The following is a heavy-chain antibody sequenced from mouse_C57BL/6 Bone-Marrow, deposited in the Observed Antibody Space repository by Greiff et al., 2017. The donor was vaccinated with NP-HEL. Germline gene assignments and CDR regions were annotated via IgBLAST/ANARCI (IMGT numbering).Heavy chain of an antibody. Sequence: VQLQQPGAELVKPGASVKMSCKASGYTFTSYWITWVKQRPGQGLEWIGDIYPGSGSTNYNEKFKSKATLTVDTSSSTAYMQLSSLTSEDSAVYYCASATLLRAWFAYWGQGTMVTVSA. CDR1: GYTFTSYW. CDR3: ASATLLRAWFAY. D-gene: IGHD2-12*01. J-gene: IGHJ3*01. V-gene: IGHV1-55*01. CDR2: IYPGSGST.